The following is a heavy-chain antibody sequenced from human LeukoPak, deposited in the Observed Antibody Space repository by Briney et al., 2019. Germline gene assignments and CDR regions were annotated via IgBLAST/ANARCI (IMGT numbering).Heavy chain of an antibody. CDR3: AKDPTLLWFGELCYFDY. CDR1: GFTFSSYG. D-gene: IGHD3-10*01. J-gene: IGHJ4*02. Sequence: GGSLRLSCAASGFTFSSYGMHWVRQALGKGLEWVAFIRYDGSNKYYADSVKGRFTISRDNSKNTLYLQMNSLRAEDTAVYYCAKDPTLLWFGELCYFDYWGQGTLVTVSS. V-gene: IGHV3-30*02. CDR2: IRYDGSNK.